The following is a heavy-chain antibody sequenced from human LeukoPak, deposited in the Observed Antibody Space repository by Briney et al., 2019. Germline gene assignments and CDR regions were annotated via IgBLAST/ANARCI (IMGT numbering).Heavy chain of an antibody. D-gene: IGHD3-3*01. Sequence: SVKVSCKASGGTFSSYAISWVRQAPGQGLEWMGGIIPIFGTANYAQKFQGRVTITADESTSTAYMELSSLRSEDTAVYYCASGRDYDFWSGSLTLFDYWGQGTLVTVSS. J-gene: IGHJ4*02. CDR3: ASGRDYDFWSGSLTLFDY. CDR2: IIPIFGTA. V-gene: IGHV1-69*13. CDR1: GGTFSSYA.